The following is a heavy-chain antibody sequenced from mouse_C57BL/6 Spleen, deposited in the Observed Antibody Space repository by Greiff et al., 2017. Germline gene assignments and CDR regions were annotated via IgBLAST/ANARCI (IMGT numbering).Heavy chain of an antibody. V-gene: IGHV5-4*01. CDR3: ARDPVYYYGSSPHFDY. CDR1: GFTFSSYA. D-gene: IGHD1-1*01. CDR2: ISDGGSYT. J-gene: IGHJ2*01. Sequence: DVMLVESGGGLVKPGGSLKLSCAASGFTFSSYAMSWVRQTPEKRLEWVATISDGGSYTYYPDNVKGRFTISRDNAKNNLYLQMSHLKSEDTAMYYCARDPVYYYGSSPHFDYWGQGTTRTVSS.